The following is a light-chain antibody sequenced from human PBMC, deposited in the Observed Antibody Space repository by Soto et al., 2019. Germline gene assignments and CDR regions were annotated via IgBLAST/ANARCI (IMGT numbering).Light chain of an antibody. J-gene: IGKJ5*01. Sequence: EIVLTPSPGTLALSPGERATLSCMSSQSENSRLAWYQHKPGQAPKLLISCASTRASGIPARFSAWGSGTDFTLTISRVDPADVAFYYCQQYYSSPLTFGRGTRLEIK. CDR3: QQYYSSPLT. CDR1: QSENSR. V-gene: IGKV3-20*01. CDR2: CAS.